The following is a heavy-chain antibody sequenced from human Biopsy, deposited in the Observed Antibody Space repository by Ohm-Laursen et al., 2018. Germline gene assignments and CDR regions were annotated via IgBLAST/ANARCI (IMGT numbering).Heavy chain of an antibody. D-gene: IGHD2-15*01. CDR2: INPHSGTT. Sequence: SVKVSCKASGYTFTGQYLHWVRQVPGQGLEWMGWINPHSGTTKFAQDFQGRVTMTRDTSITTAYMELRSLRSDDTAVYYCAKGQDLRGGAEYFQHWGQGALVTVSS. V-gene: IGHV1-2*02. CDR1: GYTFTGQY. CDR3: AKGQDLRGGAEYFQH. J-gene: IGHJ1*01.